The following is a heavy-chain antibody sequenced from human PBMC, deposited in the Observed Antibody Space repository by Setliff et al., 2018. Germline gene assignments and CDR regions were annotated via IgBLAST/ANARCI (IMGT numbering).Heavy chain of an antibody. Sequence: GGSLRLSCVVPGFSVSNDFMGWVRQAPGKGLEWVSVIYNRGHTYYADSVEGRFTISRDNSKNTVYLQMNSLRAADTAVYHCARVGQATVVTAIHGALDYWGQGTLVTVS. CDR1: GFSVSNDF. CDR3: ARVGQATVVTAIHGALDY. D-gene: IGHD2-21*02. J-gene: IGHJ4*02. V-gene: IGHV3-66*03. CDR2: IYNRGHT.